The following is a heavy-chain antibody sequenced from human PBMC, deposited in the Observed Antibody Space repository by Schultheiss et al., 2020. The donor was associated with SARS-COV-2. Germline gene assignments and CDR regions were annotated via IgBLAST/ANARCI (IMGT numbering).Heavy chain of an antibody. Sequence: SGPTLVKPTQTLTLTCTFSGFSLSTSGVGVGWIRQPPGKALEWLALIYWNDVKRYSPSLKSRLTITKDTSKNQVVLTMTNMDPVNTATYYCAHISRQQLVSLEYYIDYCSPGTLVTVSS. D-gene: IGHD6-13*01. CDR1: GFSLSTSGVG. V-gene: IGHV2-5*01. CDR2: IYWNDVK. J-gene: IGHJ4*02. CDR3: AHISRQQLVSLEYYIDY.